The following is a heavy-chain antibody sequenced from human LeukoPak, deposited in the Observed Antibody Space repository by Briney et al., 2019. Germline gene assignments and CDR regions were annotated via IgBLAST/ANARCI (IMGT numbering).Heavy chain of an antibody. CDR2: ISSSSSYI. D-gene: IGHD6-19*01. CDR1: GFTFSSYS. Sequence: GGSLTLSCAASGFTFSSYSMNWVRQAPGKGLEWVSSISSSSSYIYYADSLKGRFTISRDNAKNSLYLQMNSLRGEGTGVYYFARCPAGLEYMGVWGKGATVTVSS. J-gene: IGHJ6*03. V-gene: IGHV3-21*01. CDR3: ARCPAGLEYMGV.